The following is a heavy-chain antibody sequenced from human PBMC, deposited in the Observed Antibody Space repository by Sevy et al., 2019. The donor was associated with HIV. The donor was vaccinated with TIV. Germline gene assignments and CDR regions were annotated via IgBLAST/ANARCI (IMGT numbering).Heavy chain of an antibody. CDR3: ARDLTYCSGGSCYSYGMDV. CDR2: IKQDGSEK. J-gene: IGHJ6*02. D-gene: IGHD2-15*01. CDR1: GFTFSSYW. Sequence: GGSLRLSCAASGFTFSSYWMSWVRQAPGKGLEWVANIKQDGSEKYYVDSVKGRFTISRDNAKNSLYLQMNSLRAEDTAVYYCARDLTYCSGGSCYSYGMDVWGQGTTVTVSS. V-gene: IGHV3-7*03.